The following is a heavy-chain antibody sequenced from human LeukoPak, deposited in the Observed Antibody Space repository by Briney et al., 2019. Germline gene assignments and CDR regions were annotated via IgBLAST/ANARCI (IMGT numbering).Heavy chain of an antibody. J-gene: IGHJ3*02. CDR3: ARDNDCSGGSCYSGLDI. D-gene: IGHD2-15*01. CDR1: GFSFSSYW. Sequence: GGSLRLSCEGSGFSFSSYWMTWVRQSPGKGPEWVANIKQDESERYTVDSVKGRFTISRDNSKNTLYLQMNSLRAEDTAVYYCARDNDCSGGSCYSGLDIWGQGTMVTVSS. CDR2: IKQDESER. V-gene: IGHV3-7*03.